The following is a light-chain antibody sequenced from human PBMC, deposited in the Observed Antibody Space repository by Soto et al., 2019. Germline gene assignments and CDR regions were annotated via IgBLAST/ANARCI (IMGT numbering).Light chain of an antibody. V-gene: IGLV2-14*01. J-gene: IGLJ1*01. Sequence: QSALTQPASVSGSPGQSITISCTGTSSDVGGYNYVSWYQQYPGKAPKVMIYEVTNRPSGVSNRFSGSKSGNTASLTISGLQAEDEADYYCNSYTSSTAYVFGTGTKVTVL. CDR2: EVT. CDR1: SSDVGGYNY. CDR3: NSYTSSTAYV.